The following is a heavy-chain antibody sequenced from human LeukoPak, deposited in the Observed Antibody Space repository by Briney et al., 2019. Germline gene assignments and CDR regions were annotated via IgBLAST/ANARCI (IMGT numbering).Heavy chain of an antibody. J-gene: IGHJ5*02. CDR3: ARNCGGDCYTNWFDP. D-gene: IGHD2-21*02. CDR1: GYTFTSYG. CDR2: ISVYNGNT. Sequence: ASVKVSCKASGYTFTSYGISWVRQAPGQGLEWMGWISVYNGNTNYAQKLQGRVTMTTDTSTSTAYMELRSLRSDDTAVYYCARNCGGDCYTNWFDPWGQGTLVTVSP. V-gene: IGHV1-18*01.